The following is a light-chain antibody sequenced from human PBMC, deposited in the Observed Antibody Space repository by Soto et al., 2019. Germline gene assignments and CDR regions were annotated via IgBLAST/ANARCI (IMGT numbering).Light chain of an antibody. V-gene: IGLV1-47*01. CDR2: RNN. J-gene: IGLJ1*01. CDR1: SSNIGSNY. Sequence: QSVLTQPPSASGTPGQRVTISCSGTSSNIGSNYVYWYQQLPGTAPNLLIYRNNPRPSGVPDRFSGSKSGTSASLAISGLRSEDEADYYCAAWDDSLSGSYVFGTGTKLTVL. CDR3: AAWDDSLSGSYV.